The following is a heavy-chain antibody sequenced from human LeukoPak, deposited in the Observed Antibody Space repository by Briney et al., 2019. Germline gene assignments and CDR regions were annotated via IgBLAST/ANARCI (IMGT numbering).Heavy chain of an antibody. CDR2: ISISGSDT. J-gene: IGHJ4*02. CDR3: ARGNNTFEMATLALDH. CDR1: GFAFSDYY. Sequence: GGSLRLSCAASGFAFSDYYMSWIRQAPGRGLDWLSYISISGSDTFYADSVSGRFTISRDNAKNSLFLQMNSLRVEDTAVYYCARGNNTFEMATLALDHWGQGALVTVSS. D-gene: IGHD5-24*01. V-gene: IGHV3-11*01.